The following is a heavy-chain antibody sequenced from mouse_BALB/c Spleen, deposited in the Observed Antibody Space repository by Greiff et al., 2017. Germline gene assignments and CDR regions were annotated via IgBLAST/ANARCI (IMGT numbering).Heavy chain of an antibody. CDR2: INPYNDGT. J-gene: IGHJ2*01. CDR3: AREWYYGSSYGFDY. CDR1: GYTFTSYV. V-gene: IGHV1-14*01. Sequence: EVHLVESGPELVKPGASVKMSCKASGYTFTSYVMHWVKQKPGQGLEWIGYINPYNDGTKYNEKFKGKATLTSDKSSSTAYMELSSLTSEDSAVYYCAREWYYGSSYGFDYWGQGTTLTVSS. D-gene: IGHD1-1*01.